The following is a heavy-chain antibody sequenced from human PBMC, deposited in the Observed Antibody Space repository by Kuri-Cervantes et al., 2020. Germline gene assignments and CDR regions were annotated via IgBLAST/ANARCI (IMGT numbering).Heavy chain of an antibody. Sequence: ASVKVSCKISGDTLNEIAIHWVRQAPGKGLEWMGGFDPEEGETIYAQKFLGRVTMTRNTSISTAYMELSSLRPEDTAVYYCARGTNSGSYDEFDYWGQGTLVTVSS. CDR2: FDPEEGET. V-gene: IGHV1-24*01. J-gene: IGHJ4*02. D-gene: IGHD1-26*01. CDR1: GDTLNEIA. CDR3: ARGTNSGSYDEFDY.